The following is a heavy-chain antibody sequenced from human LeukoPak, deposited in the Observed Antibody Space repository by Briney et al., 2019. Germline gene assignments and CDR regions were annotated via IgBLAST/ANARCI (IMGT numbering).Heavy chain of an antibody. D-gene: IGHD2-2*01. CDR1: GFTFSSYG. V-gene: IGHV3-30*18. CDR2: IAYDGSNK. CDR3: AKDSTLLY. Sequence: GGSLRLSCAASGFTFSSYGMNWVRQAPGKGLEWVAVIAYDGSNKYYADSVKGRFTISRDNSKNTLYLQMNSLRAEDTAVYYCAKDSTLLYWGQGTLVTVSS. J-gene: IGHJ4*02.